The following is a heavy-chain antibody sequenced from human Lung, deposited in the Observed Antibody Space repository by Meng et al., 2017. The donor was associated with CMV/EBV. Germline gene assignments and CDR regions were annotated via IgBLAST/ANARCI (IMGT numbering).Heavy chain of an antibody. CDR3: ARDTLTMVRGVWVY. V-gene: IGHV3-21*01. Sequence: SCAAPGFTFSSYSMNWVRQAPGKGLEWVSSISSSSSYIYYADSVKGRFTISRDNAKNSLYLQMNSLRAEDTAVYYCARDTLTMVRGVWVYWGQAXLVTVSS. D-gene: IGHD3-10*01. J-gene: IGHJ4*02. CDR1: GFTFSSYS. CDR2: ISSSSSYI.